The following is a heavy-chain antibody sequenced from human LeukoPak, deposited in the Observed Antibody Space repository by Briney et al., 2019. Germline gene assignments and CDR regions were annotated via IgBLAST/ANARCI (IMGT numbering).Heavy chain of an antibody. CDR3: AKVRGGSLSNYFES. J-gene: IGHJ4*02. D-gene: IGHD2-15*01. Sequence: GGSLRLSCAASGVTFTTYAMSWVRQAPGKGLEWVSAISGGEGSTYYADSVKGRFTISRDNSKNTLYLQMNSLRAEDTAVYYCAKVRGGSLSNYFESWGQGALVTVSS. CDR1: GVTFTTYA. CDR2: ISGGEGST. V-gene: IGHV3-23*01.